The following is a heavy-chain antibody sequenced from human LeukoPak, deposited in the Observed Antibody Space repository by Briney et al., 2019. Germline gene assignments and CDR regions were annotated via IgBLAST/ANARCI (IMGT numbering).Heavy chain of an antibody. Sequence: GVLRLSCAASGFTFSTYGMNWVRQAPGKGLEWVSGVSPSGDITYYADSVKGRFTISRDNSKNTVYLQMNNVRAEDTAVYYCAKDGAWLRFDDWGQGTLVTVSS. J-gene: IGHJ4*02. CDR1: GFTFSTYG. CDR3: AKDGAWLRFDD. CDR2: VSPSGDIT. V-gene: IGHV3-23*01. D-gene: IGHD5-12*01.